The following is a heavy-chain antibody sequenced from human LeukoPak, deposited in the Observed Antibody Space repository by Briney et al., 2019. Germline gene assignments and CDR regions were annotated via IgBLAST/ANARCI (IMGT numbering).Heavy chain of an antibody. CDR3: ARDLHWLAFDF. J-gene: IGHJ4*02. CDR2: ISGSGGST. Sequence: GGTLRLSCAASGFTFSSYGMSWVRQAPGKGLEWVSAISGSGGSTYYADSVKGRFTISRDNSKNTVYLQMNSLTAEDTATYFCARDLHWLAFDFWGQGSLVTVSS. CDR1: GFTFSSYG. D-gene: IGHD6-19*01. V-gene: IGHV3-23*01.